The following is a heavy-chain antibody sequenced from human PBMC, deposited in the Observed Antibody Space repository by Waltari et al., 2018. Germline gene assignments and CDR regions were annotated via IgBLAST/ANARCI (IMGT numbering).Heavy chain of an antibody. CDR3: ARHMTTVTTSSFDY. CDR1: GASVSSRIHY. Sequence: QLQLQESGPRLVKTSATLYLTCTVSGASVSSRIHYWGWFRQSPGKGLELIGSITHSGGPYSNSSLRSLVTLLVDTSKNQFSLRVNSVTAADMALSYCARHMTTVTTSSFDYWGQGALVTVSS. J-gene: IGHJ4*02. D-gene: IGHD4-17*01. CDR2: ITHSGGP. V-gene: IGHV4-39*07.